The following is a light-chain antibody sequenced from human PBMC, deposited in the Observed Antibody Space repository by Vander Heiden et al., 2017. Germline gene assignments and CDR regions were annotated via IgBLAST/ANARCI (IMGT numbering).Light chain of an antibody. V-gene: IGLV2-11*01. CDR2: DVI. CDR3: CAHAGANSYV. J-gene: IGLJ6*01. Sequence: HSALPQPLSVSGSPGQAVPISCAGASRDVGSYNSVSWFQQHPGKANKLLLFDVIKRTVGVPDRFSGAKSGNTASLTIAGLQEADEGEYYCCAHAGANSYVFGSGTKVTVL. CDR1: SRDVGSYNS.